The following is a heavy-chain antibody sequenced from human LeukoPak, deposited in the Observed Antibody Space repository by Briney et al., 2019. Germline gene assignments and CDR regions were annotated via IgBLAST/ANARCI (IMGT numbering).Heavy chain of an antibody. CDR3: ANQVIAAAGTFDY. J-gene: IGHJ4*02. V-gene: IGHV3-23*01. CDR1: GFTFSSYA. CDR2: ISGSGGST. D-gene: IGHD6-13*01. Sequence: GGSLRLSCAASGFTFSSYAMSWVRQAPGKGLEWVSAISGSGGSTYYADSVKGRFTVSRDNSKNTLCLQMNSLRAEDTAVYYCANQVIAAAGTFDYWGQGTLVTVSS.